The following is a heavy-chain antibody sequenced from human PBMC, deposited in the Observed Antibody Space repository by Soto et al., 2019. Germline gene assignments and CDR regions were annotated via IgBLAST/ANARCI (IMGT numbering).Heavy chain of an antibody. Sequence: SVKVSCKASGGTFSSYAISWVRQAPGQGLEWMGGIIPIFGTANYAQKFQGRVTITADESTSTAYMELSSLRSEDTAVYYCARDRDGYNWDSYFDYWGQGTLVTV. CDR3: ARDRDGYNWDSYFDY. CDR1: GGTFSSYA. CDR2: IIPIFGTA. V-gene: IGHV1-69*13. D-gene: IGHD5-12*01. J-gene: IGHJ4*02.